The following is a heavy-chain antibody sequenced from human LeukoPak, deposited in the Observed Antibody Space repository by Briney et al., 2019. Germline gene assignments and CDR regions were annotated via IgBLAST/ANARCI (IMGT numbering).Heavy chain of an antibody. CDR1: GYTFTGYY. J-gene: IGHJ6*02. Sequence: ASVKVSCKASGYTFTGYYMDWVRQAPGQGLEWMGRINPKSGGTKYVQNFQGRVTVTRDTSISTAYMELSSLGFDDTAVYYCARVGIEAAETYDMDVWGQGTTVTVS. D-gene: IGHD6-13*01. CDR3: ARVGIEAAETYDMDV. CDR2: INPKSGGT. V-gene: IGHV1-2*06.